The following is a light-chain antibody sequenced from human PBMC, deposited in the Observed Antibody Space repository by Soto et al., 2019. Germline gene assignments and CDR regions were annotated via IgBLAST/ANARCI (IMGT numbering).Light chain of an antibody. V-gene: IGKV1-39*01. CDR3: QQSDSHPRT. CDR2: DAS. CDR1: QSIKHY. J-gene: IGKJ1*01. Sequence: DIQMTQSPSSLSASVGDRVTITWRASQSIKHYLNGYQQKTGKAPKLLIYDASSLQSGVPSRFSGSGSATDLTLTISTLQPEDFATYYCQQSDSHPRTFGQGTKVDIK.